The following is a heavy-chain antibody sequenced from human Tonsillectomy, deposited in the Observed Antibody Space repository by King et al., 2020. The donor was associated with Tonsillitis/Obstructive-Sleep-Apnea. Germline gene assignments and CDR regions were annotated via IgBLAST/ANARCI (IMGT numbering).Heavy chain of an antibody. J-gene: IGHJ2*01. CDR2: IYYSGST. Sequence: QLQESGPGLVKPSETLSLTCTVSGGSISSSSYYWGWIRQPPGKGLEWIGSIYYSGSTYYNPSLKSRVTISVDTSKNQFSLKLSSVTAADTAVYYCARGERWELLSAYFDLWGRGTLVTVSS. D-gene: IGHD1-26*01. V-gene: IGHV4-39*01. CDR1: GGSISSSSYY. CDR3: ARGERWELLSAYFDL.